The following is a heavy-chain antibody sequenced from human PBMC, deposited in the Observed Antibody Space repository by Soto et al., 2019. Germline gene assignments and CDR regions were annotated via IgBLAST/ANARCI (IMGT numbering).Heavy chain of an antibody. CDR1: GDTFSFYT. CDR3: ATSYGSGYRAFHY. D-gene: IGHD3-10*01. Sequence: QVQMVQSGAEVKKPGSSVKVSCKASGDTFSFYTINWVRQAPGLGLEWMGRVNPILSMSNYAQKFQGRVTMTAHKSTSTAYMELRSLRSEDTAFYYCATSYGSGYRAFHYWGQGALVTVSS. CDR2: VNPILSMS. J-gene: IGHJ4*02. V-gene: IGHV1-69*02.